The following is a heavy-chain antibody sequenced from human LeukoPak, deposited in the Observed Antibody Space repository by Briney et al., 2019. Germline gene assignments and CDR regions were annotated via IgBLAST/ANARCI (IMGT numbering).Heavy chain of an antibody. V-gene: IGHV4-39*07. CDR3: ASYSGIYSAFEI. CDR2: IFYNGGP. CDR1: GDSISNSNYY. J-gene: IGHJ3*02. D-gene: IGHD1-26*01. Sequence: PSETLSLTCTASGDSISNSNYYWGWVRQSPGRGLEWLGNIFYNGGPYYNPSFKSRVAISVDTSKNHFFLTLNAVTAADTAVYYCASYSGIYSAFEIWSQGTLVTVSS.